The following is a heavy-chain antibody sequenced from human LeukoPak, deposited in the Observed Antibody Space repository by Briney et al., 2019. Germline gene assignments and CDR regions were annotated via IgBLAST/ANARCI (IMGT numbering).Heavy chain of an antibody. J-gene: IGHJ4*02. CDR1: GGSISSGDYY. CDR3: ARDRGGRWLQSPHIDY. V-gene: IGHV4-30-4*01. D-gene: IGHD5-24*01. Sequence: SETLSLTCTVSGGSISSGDYYWSWIRQPPGKGLEWIGYIYYSGSTYYNPSLKSRVTISVDTSKNQFSLKLSSVTAAGTAVYYCARDRGGRWLQSPHIDYWGQGTLVTVSS. CDR2: IYYSGST.